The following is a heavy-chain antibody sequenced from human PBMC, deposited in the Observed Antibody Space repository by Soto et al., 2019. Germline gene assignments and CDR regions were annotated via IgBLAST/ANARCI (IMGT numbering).Heavy chain of an antibody. CDR1: GVAFSYYA. CDR2: IIPIFTTT. CDR3: AIEYSSSPPYYPIGY. Sequence: GASVKVSSKACGVAFSYYAIRWVRQATRQGREWMGGIIPIFTTTTYAQKFQGRVTFTADESTSTAYMELSRLRSEDTAVYYCAIEYSSSPPYYPIGYWGQGTLVTVSS. J-gene: IGHJ4*02. D-gene: IGHD6-6*01. V-gene: IGHV1-69*13.